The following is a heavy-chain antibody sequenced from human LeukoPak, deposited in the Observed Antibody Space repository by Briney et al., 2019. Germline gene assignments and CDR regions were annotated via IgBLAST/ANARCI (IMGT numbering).Heavy chain of an antibody. CDR1: GGSISSYY. D-gene: IGHD1-26*01. CDR2: IYYSGST. CDR3: ARGGSYYGYFDY. V-gene: IGHV4-59*01. J-gene: IGHJ4*02. Sequence: SETLSFTCTVSGGSISSYYWGWIRQPPGKGLEWIGYIYYSGSTNYNPSLKSRVTISVDASKNQFSLKLSSVTAADTAVYYCARGGSYYGYFDYWGQGTLVTVSS.